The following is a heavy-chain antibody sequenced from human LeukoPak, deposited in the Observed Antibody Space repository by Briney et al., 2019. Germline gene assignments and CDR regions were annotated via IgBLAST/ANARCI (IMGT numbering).Heavy chain of an antibody. CDR3: ARGGSDLWYYYYMDV. Sequence: SETLSLTCTVSGGSISSYYWSWIRQPAGKGLEWIGRIYTSGSTNYNPSLKSRVTMSVDTSKNQFSLKLSSVTAADTAVYYCARGGSDLWYYYYMDVWGKGTMVTVSS. CDR2: IYTSGST. V-gene: IGHV4-4*07. J-gene: IGHJ6*03. CDR1: GGSISSYY. D-gene: IGHD5-12*01.